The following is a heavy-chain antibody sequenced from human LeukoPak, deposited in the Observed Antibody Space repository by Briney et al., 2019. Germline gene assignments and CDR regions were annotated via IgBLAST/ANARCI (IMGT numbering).Heavy chain of an antibody. V-gene: IGHV4-4*02. CDR1: GASISSGYW. J-gene: IGHJ4*02. Sequence: PSGTLSLTCAVSGASISSGYWWSWVRQPPGKGLEWIGEIYHSGSTNHNPSLKSRVTISADKSKSQFSLNLSSVTAADTAVYYCARDDTGVIRGIRFHYWGQGTLVTVSS. CDR3: ARDDTGVIRGIRFHY. CDR2: IYHSGST. D-gene: IGHD3-10*01.